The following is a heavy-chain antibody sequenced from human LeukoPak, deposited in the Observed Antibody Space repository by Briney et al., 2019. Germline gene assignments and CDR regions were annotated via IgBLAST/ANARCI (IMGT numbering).Heavy chain of an antibody. CDR1: GGSFSGYY. J-gene: IGHJ4*02. CDR3: ASLYCSGGSCYSSDY. V-gene: IGHV4-34*01. CDR2: INHSGST. D-gene: IGHD2-15*01. Sequence: SGTLSLTCAVYGGSFSGYYWSWLRQPPGKGLEWIGEINHSGSTNYNPSLKSRVTISVDTSKNQFSLKLSSVTAADTAVYYCASLYCSGGSCYSSDYWGQGTLVTVSS.